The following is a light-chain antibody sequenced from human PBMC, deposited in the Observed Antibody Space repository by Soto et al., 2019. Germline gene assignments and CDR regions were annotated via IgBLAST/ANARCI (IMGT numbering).Light chain of an antibody. J-gene: IGKJ4*01. Sequence: IVLTQSPGTLSLSPGERATLSCRASQSVSSRSLAWYQQKPGQPPRLLIYGASTRASGIPDRFSGSGSGTDFTLTISRLDPADSAVYYCQQCSNFALTFGGGTKVEIK. CDR1: QSVSSRS. CDR3: QQCSNFALT. CDR2: GAS. V-gene: IGKV3-20*01.